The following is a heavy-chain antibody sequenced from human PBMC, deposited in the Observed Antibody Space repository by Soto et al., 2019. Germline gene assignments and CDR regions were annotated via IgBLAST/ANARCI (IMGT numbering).Heavy chain of an antibody. J-gene: IGHJ4*02. D-gene: IGHD5-12*01. V-gene: IGHV4-4*07. Sequence: SETLSLTCTVSGGSITNYYWSWIRQPAGKGLEWIGRMYTKERTNYNLSFKSRVTMSVDTSKNQFSLKLNAVTAADMAVYFCARGGGYDPFDSWGQGILVTVSS. CDR2: MYTKERT. CDR1: GGSITNYY. CDR3: ARGGGYDPFDS.